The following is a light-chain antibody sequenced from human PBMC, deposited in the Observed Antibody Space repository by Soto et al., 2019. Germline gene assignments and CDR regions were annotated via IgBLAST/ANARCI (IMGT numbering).Light chain of an antibody. J-gene: IGLJ1*01. CDR1: SSNIGNNY. CDR3: GTWDSSLSAYV. CDR2: DNN. Sequence: QSVLTQPPSVSAAPGQKATISCSGSSSNIGNNYVSWYQQLPGTAPKLLIYDNNKRPSGIPDRFSGSKSGTSATLGITGLQTGDEADYYCGTWDSSLSAYVFGTGTKVTAL. V-gene: IGLV1-51*01.